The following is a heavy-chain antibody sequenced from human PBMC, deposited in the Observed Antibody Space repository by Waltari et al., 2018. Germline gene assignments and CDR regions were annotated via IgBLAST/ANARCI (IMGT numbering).Heavy chain of an antibody. CDR3: ARDRGSGWTLFDY. D-gene: IGHD6-19*01. Sequence: QVQLVQSGAEVKKPGASVKVSCKASGYTFTSYAMHWVRQAPGQRLEWMGGINAGNGNTKYSQEFQGRVTITRDTSASTAYMELSSLRSEDMAVYYCARDRGSGWTLFDYWGQGTLVTVSS. J-gene: IGHJ4*02. CDR1: GYTFTSYA. V-gene: IGHV1-3*03. CDR2: INAGNGNT.